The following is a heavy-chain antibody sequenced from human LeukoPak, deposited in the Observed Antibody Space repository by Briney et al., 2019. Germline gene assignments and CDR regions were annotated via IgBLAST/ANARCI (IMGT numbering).Heavy chain of an antibody. CDR2: ISGSGGST. V-gene: IGHV3-23*01. Sequence: PGGSLRLSCAASGFTFSSYAMSWVRQAPGKGLEWVSAISGSGGSTYYADSVKGRFTISRGNSKNTLYLQMNSLRAEDTAVYYCAKTLAGVSGYYFDYWGQGTLVTVSS. J-gene: IGHJ4*02. CDR1: GFTFSSYA. CDR3: AKTLAGVSGYYFDY. D-gene: IGHD5-12*01.